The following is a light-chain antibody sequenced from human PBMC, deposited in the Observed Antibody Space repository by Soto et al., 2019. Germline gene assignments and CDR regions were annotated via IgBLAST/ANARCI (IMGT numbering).Light chain of an antibody. Sequence: QSALTQPAPVSGSPGQSITISCTGTSSDVGGYNFVSWYQQHPGKAPKLIIYEVTHRPSGVSNRFSGSKSGNTASLTISGLQAEDEADYYCCSYAGSYTFVVFGGGTKVTVL. CDR2: EVT. V-gene: IGLV2-14*01. J-gene: IGLJ2*01. CDR1: SSDVGGYNF. CDR3: CSYAGSYTFVV.